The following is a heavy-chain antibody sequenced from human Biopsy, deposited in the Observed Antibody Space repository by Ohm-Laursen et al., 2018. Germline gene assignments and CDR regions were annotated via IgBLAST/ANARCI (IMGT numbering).Heavy chain of an antibody. CDR1: GGPIDSYY. Sequence: GTLSLTCTVSGGPIDSYYWSWIPQPPGKALEWIGYIYFTGRTSYNPSLKSRVTMSVNTSKKQFSLRLSSVTAADTAVYYCASAGYNPDWNFDLWGRGTRVTVSS. V-gene: IGHV4-59*12. CDR2: IYFTGRT. J-gene: IGHJ2*01. D-gene: IGHD5-24*01. CDR3: ASAGYNPDWNFDL.